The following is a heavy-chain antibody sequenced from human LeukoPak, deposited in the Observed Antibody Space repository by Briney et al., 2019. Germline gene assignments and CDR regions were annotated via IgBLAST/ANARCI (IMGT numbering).Heavy chain of an antibody. CDR3: ARESENYGSGSYFLYYYGMDV. V-gene: IGHV3-66*01. CDR1: GFTVSSNY. D-gene: IGHD3-10*01. Sequence: GGSLRLSCAASGFTVSSNYMSWVRQAPGKGLEWVSVIYSGGSTYCADSVKGRFTISRGNSKNTLYLQMNSLRAEDTAVYYCARESENYGSGSYFLYYYGMDVWGQGTTVTVSS. CDR2: IYSGGST. J-gene: IGHJ6*02.